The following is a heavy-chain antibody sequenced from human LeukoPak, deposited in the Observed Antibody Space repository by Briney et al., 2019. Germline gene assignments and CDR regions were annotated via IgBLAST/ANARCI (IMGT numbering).Heavy chain of an antibody. D-gene: IGHD6-13*01. CDR2: INWDGSNT. CDR1: GGTMDDYG. V-gene: IGHV3-20*04. J-gene: IGHJ4*02. Sequence: GGSLRLSCAASGGTMDDYGMSRVRQAPGKGLEWVSGINWDGSNTYYAESVKGRFTISRDSAENSLYLQMNSLRDDDTALYYCVRDLRRNWYSFDYWGQGTLVTVSS. CDR3: VRDLRRNWYSFDY.